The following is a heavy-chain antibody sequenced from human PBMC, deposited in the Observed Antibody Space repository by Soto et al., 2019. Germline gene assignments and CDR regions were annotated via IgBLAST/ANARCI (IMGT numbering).Heavy chain of an antibody. CDR1: GSTFRSSE. CDR3: ARAPQLVAPAATGFDS. D-gene: IGHD2-2*01. J-gene: IGHJ4*02. CDR2: ISASTLTT. Sequence: PGGSLRLSCAASGSTFRSSEMHWVRQAPGKGLEWISYISASTLTTFYADSVKGRFTISRDTAQNSLYLQMNSLRDEDTAVYYCARAPQLVAPAATGFDSWGQGTLVTVSS. V-gene: IGHV3-48*02.